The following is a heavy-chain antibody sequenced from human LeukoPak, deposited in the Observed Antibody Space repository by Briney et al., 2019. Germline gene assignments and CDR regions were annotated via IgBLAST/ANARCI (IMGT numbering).Heavy chain of an antibody. Sequence: ASVKVSCKVSGYTLTELSMHWVRQAPGKGLEWMGGFDPEDGETIYAQKFQGRVTMTEDTSTDTAYMGLRSLRSDDTAVYYCATHLYYYDSSGGNYWGQGTLVTVSS. D-gene: IGHD3-22*01. CDR2: FDPEDGET. J-gene: IGHJ4*02. V-gene: IGHV1-24*01. CDR1: GYTLTELS. CDR3: ATHLYYYDSSGGNY.